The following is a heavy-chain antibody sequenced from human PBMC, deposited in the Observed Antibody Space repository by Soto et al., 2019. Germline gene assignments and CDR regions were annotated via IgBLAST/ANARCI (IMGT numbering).Heavy chain of an antibody. CDR1: GFTFSSYG. CDR2: ISYDGSNK. Sequence: GGSLRLSCAASGFTFSSYGMHWVRQAPGKGLEWVAVISYDGSNKYYADSVKGRFTISRDNSKNTLYLQMNSLRAEDTAVYYCASQGADTAMSTSWIYYYYYGMDVWGQGTTVTVSS. CDR3: ASQGADTAMSTSWIYYYYYGMDV. D-gene: IGHD5-18*01. J-gene: IGHJ6*02. V-gene: IGHV3-30*03.